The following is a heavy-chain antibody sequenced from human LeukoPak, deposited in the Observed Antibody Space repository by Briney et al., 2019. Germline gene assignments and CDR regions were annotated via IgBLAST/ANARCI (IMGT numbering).Heavy chain of an antibody. CDR3: ARSKETYYYGSGSPFDD. J-gene: IGHJ4*02. CDR2: IYYSGST. CDR1: GGSISTYY. Sequence: SETLSLTCTVSGGSISTYYWNWIRQPPGKGLEWIGYIYYSGSTNYNPSLKSRVTISVDTSENQFSLRLSSVTAADTAVYFCARSKETYYYGSGSPFDDWGQGTLVTVSS. V-gene: IGHV4-59*01. D-gene: IGHD3-10*01.